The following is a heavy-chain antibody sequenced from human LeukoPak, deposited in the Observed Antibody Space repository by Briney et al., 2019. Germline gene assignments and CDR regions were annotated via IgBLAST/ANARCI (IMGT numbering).Heavy chain of an antibody. CDR3: ARSMTEEGDY. Sequence: GASVKVSCKASGYTFTGYYMHWVRRAPGQGLEWMGWINPNSGATNYPQKFQGRVTMTGDTSISTAYMELSSLRSDDTAVYYCARSMTEEGDYWGQGTLVTVSS. CDR1: GYTFTGYY. CDR2: INPNSGAT. V-gene: IGHV1-2*02. J-gene: IGHJ4*02.